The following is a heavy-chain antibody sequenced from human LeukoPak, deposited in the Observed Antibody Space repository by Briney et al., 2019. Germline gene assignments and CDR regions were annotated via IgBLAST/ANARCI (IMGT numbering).Heavy chain of an antibody. Sequence: SETLSLTCAVSGGSISSGGYSWSWIRQPPGKGLEWIGYIYHSGSTYYNPSLKSRVTISVDRSKNQFSLKLSSVTAADTAVYYCARLDATPRGITGTAFDYWGQGTLVTVSS. CDR1: GGSISSGGYS. CDR2: IYHSGST. V-gene: IGHV4-30-2*01. J-gene: IGHJ4*02. CDR3: ARLDATPRGITGTAFDY. D-gene: IGHD1-20*01.